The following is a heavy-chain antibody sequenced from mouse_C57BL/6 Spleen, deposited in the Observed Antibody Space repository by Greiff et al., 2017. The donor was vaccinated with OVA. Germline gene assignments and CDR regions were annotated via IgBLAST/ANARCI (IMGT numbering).Heavy chain of an antibody. CDR1: GFTFSDYG. Sequence: VQLKESGGGLVKPGGSLKLSCAASGFTFSDYGMHWVRQAPEKGLEWVAYISSGSSTIYYADTVKGRFTISRDNAKNTLFLQMTSLRSEDTAMYYCARRTGGYFDVWGTGTTVTVSS. V-gene: IGHV5-17*01. J-gene: IGHJ1*03. CDR3: ARRTGGYFDV. CDR2: ISSGSSTI.